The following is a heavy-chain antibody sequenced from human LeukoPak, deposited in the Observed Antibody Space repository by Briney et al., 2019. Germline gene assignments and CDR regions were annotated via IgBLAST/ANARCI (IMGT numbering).Heavy chain of an antibody. CDR1: GFTFSSYG. CDR2: ISSSGSTI. Sequence: GRSLRLSCAASGFTFSSYGMHWVRQAQGKGLEWVSYISSSGSTIYYADSVKGRFTISRDNAKNSLYLQMNSLRAEDTAVYYCAELDITMIGGVWGKGTTVTISS. D-gene: IGHD3-10*02. J-gene: IGHJ6*04. CDR3: AELDITMIGGV. V-gene: IGHV3-48*04.